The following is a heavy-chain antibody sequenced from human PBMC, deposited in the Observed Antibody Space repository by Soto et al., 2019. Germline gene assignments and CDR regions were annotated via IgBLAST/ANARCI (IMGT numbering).Heavy chain of an antibody. V-gene: IGHV3-30*03. J-gene: IGHJ4*02. CDR1: GFTVSTYG. CDR3: TGGVASGY. D-gene: IGHD7-27*01. Sequence: QVPLVESGGGVVQPGRSLRLSCAVSGFTVSTYGMHWVRQAPGKGLEWVAVISRDGGTKYYADSVKGRFTISRDNSRNTLFLEMNSQRGDDMAVYYCTGGVASGYWGQGTLVTVSS. CDR2: ISRDGGTK.